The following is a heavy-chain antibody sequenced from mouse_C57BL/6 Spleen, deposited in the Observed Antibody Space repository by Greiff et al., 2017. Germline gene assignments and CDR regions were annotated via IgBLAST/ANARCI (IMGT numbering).Heavy chain of an antibody. D-gene: IGHD3-2*02. CDR1: GFTFSSYA. CDR3: ARDQGRGGAMDY. J-gene: IGHJ4*01. Sequence: EVMLVVSGGGLVKPGGSLKLSCAASGFTFSSYAMSWVRRTPEKRLEWVATISDGGSYTYYPDNVKGRVTISRDNAKNNLYLQMGHLKSEDTAMYYCARDQGRGGAMDYWGQGTSVTVSS. CDR2: ISDGGSYT. V-gene: IGHV5-4*01.